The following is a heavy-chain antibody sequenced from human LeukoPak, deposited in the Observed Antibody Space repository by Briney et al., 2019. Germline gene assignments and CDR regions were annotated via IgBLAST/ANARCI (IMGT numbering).Heavy chain of an antibody. CDR3: AREWELLGEGPFDY. J-gene: IGHJ4*02. D-gene: IGHD1-26*01. CDR2: INPNSGGT. CDR1: GYTFTGYY. Sequence: GASVKVSCKASGYTFTGYYMHWVRQAPGQGLEWMGWINPNSGGTNYAQKFQGRVTMTRDTSISTAYMELSRLRSGDTAVYYCAREWELLGEGPFDYWGQGTLVTVSS. V-gene: IGHV1-2*02.